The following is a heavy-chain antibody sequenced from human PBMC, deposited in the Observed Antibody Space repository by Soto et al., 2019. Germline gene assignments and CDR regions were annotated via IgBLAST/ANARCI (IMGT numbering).Heavy chain of an antibody. CDR3: ARDVRPTGLAYFDL. CDR2: IHQSGST. J-gene: IGHJ2*01. V-gene: IGHV4-59*01. CDR1: GGSLSRYY. D-gene: IGHD1-1*01. Sequence: QVQLQESGPGLVKPSETLSLSCSFSGGSLSRYYWTWIRQPPGKGLEWIGNIHQSGSTTYNASLKSRVTISLDTSKSEFSLHLTSVTAADTAVYYCARDVRPTGLAYFDLWGRGTLVTVSS.